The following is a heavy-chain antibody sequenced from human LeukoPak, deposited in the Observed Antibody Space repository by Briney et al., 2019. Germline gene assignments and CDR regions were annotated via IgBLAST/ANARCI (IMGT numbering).Heavy chain of an antibody. CDR2: IHNSGRT. J-gene: IGHJ4*02. V-gene: IGHV4-59*08. CDR1: GGSFSSYY. D-gene: IGHD1-14*01. CDR3: ARHGTISSESYFDY. Sequence: SETLSLTCSVSGGSFSSYYWSWVRQSPGKGLEWIGYIHNSGRTNYNPSLKSRVTGFVDTSKNQVSPRLSSVTAADTAVYYCARHGTISSESYFDYWGQGALVTVSS.